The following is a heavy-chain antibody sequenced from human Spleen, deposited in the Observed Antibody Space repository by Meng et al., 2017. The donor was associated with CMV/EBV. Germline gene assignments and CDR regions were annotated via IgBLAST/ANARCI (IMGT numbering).Heavy chain of an antibody. CDR1: GGSVSSGTYY. V-gene: IGHV4-61*01. Sequence: SETLSFTCTVSGGSVSSGTYYWSWIRQSPGKGLEWIGYIYYSGSTKYNPSLKSRVTISVDTSKNQFSLKLSSVTAADTAVYYCARHATVTTGWFDPWGQGTLVTVSS. J-gene: IGHJ5*02. CDR3: ARHATVTTGWFDP. D-gene: IGHD4-11*01. CDR2: IYYSGST.